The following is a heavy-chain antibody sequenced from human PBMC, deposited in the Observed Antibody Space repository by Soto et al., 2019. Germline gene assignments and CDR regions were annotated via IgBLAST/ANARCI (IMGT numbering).Heavy chain of an antibody. Sequence: EVPLLESGGGLVQPGGSLRLSCAASGFTFSSYAMSWVRQAPGKGLEWVSVISGSGGSTYYADSVKGRFTISRDNSKNTLYLQMNSLRAGDTAVYYCANRNWGGWYFDLWGRGTLVTVSS. CDR3: ANRNWGGWYFDL. D-gene: IGHD7-27*01. CDR1: GFTFSSYA. V-gene: IGHV3-23*01. J-gene: IGHJ2*01. CDR2: ISGSGGST.